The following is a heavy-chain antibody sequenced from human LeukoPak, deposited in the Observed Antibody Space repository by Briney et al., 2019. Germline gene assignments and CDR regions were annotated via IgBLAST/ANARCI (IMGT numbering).Heavy chain of an antibody. CDR1: GFTVSSNY. CDR3: ARGMYYYGSGSYSYYYYGMDV. V-gene: IGHV3-53*04. CDR2: IYSGGST. Sequence: PGGSLRLSCAASGFTVSSNYMSWVRQAPGKGLEWVSVIYSGGSTYYADSVKGRFTISRHNPKNTLYLQMNSLRAEDTAVYYCARGMYYYGSGSYSYYYYGMDVWGQGTTVTVSS. D-gene: IGHD3-10*01. J-gene: IGHJ6*02.